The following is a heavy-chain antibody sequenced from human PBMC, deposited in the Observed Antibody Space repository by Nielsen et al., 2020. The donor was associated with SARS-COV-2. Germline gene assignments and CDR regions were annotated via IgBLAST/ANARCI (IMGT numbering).Heavy chain of an antibody. D-gene: IGHD3-9*01. Sequence: GGSLRLSCAASGFSFSSYAMNWVRQAPGKGLEWVSAISGTGDSTYYSDSVKGRFTISRDNSRNTLYLQMNSLRAEDTAVYYCAKEGPPLRYFDRGYGMDVWGQGTTVTVSS. CDR1: GFSFSSYA. V-gene: IGHV3-23*01. J-gene: IGHJ6*02. CDR3: AKEGPPLRYFDRGYGMDV. CDR2: ISGTGDST.